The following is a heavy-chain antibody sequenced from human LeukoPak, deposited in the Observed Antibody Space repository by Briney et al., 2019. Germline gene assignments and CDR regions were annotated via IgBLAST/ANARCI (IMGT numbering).Heavy chain of an antibody. Sequence: ASVKVSCKASGYTFSSYYMHWVRQAPGQGLEWMGIINPSGGSTSYAQKFQGRVTMTRDTSTSTVYMELSSLRSEDTAVYYCARGEGAYYDFWSGYPGYWGQGTLVTVSS. J-gene: IGHJ4*02. CDR1: GYTFSSYY. CDR3: ARGEGAYYDFWSGYPGY. CDR2: INPSGGST. D-gene: IGHD3-3*01. V-gene: IGHV1-46*01.